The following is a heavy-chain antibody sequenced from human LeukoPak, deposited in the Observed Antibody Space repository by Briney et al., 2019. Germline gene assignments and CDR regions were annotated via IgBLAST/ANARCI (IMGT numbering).Heavy chain of an antibody. CDR2: INSRSSYI. V-gene: IGHV3-21*01. Sequence: GGSLRLFSAASGFTFSSYSMNWVRQAPGEGPEWGLSINSRSSYIYYAGSVEGRFTISKDQAKNSLYLQVNSLRAEDTDVYYCTTEVRGVIYFDYWGQETLVTVSS. D-gene: IGHD3-10*01. J-gene: IGHJ4*02. CDR1: GFTFSSYS. CDR3: TTEVRGVIYFDY.